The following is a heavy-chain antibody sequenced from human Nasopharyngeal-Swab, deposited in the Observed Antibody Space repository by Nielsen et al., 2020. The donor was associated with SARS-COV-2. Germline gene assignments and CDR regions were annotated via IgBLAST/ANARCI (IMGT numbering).Heavy chain of an antibody. Sequence: WIRQPPGKGLEWVAVIWYDGSNKYYADSVKGRFTISRDNSKNTLYLRMNSLRAEDTAVYYCARESSWPKGGFDYWGQGTLVTVSS. J-gene: IGHJ4*02. CDR2: IWYDGSNK. D-gene: IGHD2-15*01. CDR3: ARESSWPKGGFDY. V-gene: IGHV3-33*01.